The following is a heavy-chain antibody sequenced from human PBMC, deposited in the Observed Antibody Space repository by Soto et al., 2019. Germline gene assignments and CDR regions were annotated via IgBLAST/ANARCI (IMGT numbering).Heavy chain of an antibody. V-gene: IGHV1-46*01. CDR3: ARSLLQGDF. D-gene: IGHD2-21*01. Sequence: QVQLVQSGAEVKKPGASVKVSCKASGYTFIHYYIHWVRQAPGQGLEWMAIINPNGGSTNYAQKCRGRVTVTSDTSTTTVSMELNSLASDDTAVYFCARSLLQGDFWGQGTLVTVSS. CDR2: INPNGGST. J-gene: IGHJ4*02. CDR1: GYTFIHYY.